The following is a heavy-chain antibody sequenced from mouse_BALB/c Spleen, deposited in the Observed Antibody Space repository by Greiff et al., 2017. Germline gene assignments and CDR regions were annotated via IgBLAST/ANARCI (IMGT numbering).Heavy chain of an antibody. CDR2: ISSGGGST. CDR1: GFAFSSYD. V-gene: IGHV5-12-1*01. J-gene: IGHJ4*01. CDR3: ARRGNYDYYAMDY. D-gene: IGHD2-1*01. Sequence: EVKLMESGGGLVKPGGSLKLSCAASGFAFSSYDMSWVRQTPEKRLEWVAYISSGGGSTYYPDTVKGRFTISRDNAKNTLYLQMSSLKSEDTAMYYCARRGNYDYYAMDYWGQGTSVTVSS.